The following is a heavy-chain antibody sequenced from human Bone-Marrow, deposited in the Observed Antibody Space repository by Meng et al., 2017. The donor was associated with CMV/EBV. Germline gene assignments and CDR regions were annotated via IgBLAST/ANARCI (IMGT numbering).Heavy chain of an antibody. V-gene: IGHV3-11*04. CDR2: ISSSGSTI. CDR1: GFTVSDYY. CDR3: AREVASGIFGVDY. Sequence: AASGFTVSDYYMSWIRQAPGKGLEWVSYISSSGSTIYYADSVKGRFTISRDNAKNSLYLQMNSLRAEDTAVYYCAREVASGIFGVDYWGQGTLVTVSS. J-gene: IGHJ4*02. D-gene: IGHD3-3*02.